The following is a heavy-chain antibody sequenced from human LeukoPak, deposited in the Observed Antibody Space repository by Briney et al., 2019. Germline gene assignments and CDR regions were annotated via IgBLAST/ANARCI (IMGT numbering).Heavy chain of an antibody. J-gene: IGHJ4*02. CDR2: INHSGST. Sequence: SETLSLTCAVYGGSFSGYYWSWIRQPPEKGLEWIGEINHSGSTNYNPSLKSRVTISVDTSKNQFSLKLSSVTAEDTAVYYCASEMATTDYFDYWGQGTLVTVSS. CDR3: ASEMATTDYFDY. D-gene: IGHD5-24*01. CDR1: GGSFSGYY. V-gene: IGHV4-34*01.